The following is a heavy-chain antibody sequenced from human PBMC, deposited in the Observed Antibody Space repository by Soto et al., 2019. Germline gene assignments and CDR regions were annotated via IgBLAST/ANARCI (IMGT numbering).Heavy chain of an antibody. Sequence: QVQLVESGGGVVQPGGSLILSCAASRFTLSNCGMHWVRQAPGRGLEWVAMISHDGNEKHYIDSVKGRFTISRDDSKNTLYLPMNSWRPEDTAVYYCAKDLYTSGWYNYFDPWGQGTLVPVSS. J-gene: IGHJ5*02. CDR1: RFTLSNCG. D-gene: IGHD6-19*01. CDR2: ISHDGNEK. V-gene: IGHV3-30*18. CDR3: AKDLYTSGWYNYFDP.